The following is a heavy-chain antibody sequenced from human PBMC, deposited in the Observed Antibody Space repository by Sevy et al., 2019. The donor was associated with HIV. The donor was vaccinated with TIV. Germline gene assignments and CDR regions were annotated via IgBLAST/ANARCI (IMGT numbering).Heavy chain of an antibody. V-gene: IGHV3-33*01. Sequence: GESLKISCAASGFTFSSYGMHWVRQAPGKGLEWVAVIWNDRSKKEYADSVKGRFTISRDNSKNTLYLQMNSLRAEDTAVYYCASLPNNYYDSGGYSGNDAFDIWGQGTMVTVSS. CDR2: IWNDRSKK. D-gene: IGHD3-22*01. CDR3: ASLPNNYYDSGGYSGNDAFDI. J-gene: IGHJ3*02. CDR1: GFTFSSYG.